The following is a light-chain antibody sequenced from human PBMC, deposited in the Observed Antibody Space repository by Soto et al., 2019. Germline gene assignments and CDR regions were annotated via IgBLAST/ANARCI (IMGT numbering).Light chain of an antibody. J-gene: IGKJ1*01. CDR1: QSISGW. CDR2: KAS. Sequence: DIQMTQSPSTLSASVGDRFTITCRASQSISGWLAWYQQKPGKAPKLLIYKASSLEGEVPSRFSGSGSGTEFTLTISSLQPDDFATYYCQQYNSPCTFGQGTRVEIK. CDR3: QQYNSPCT. V-gene: IGKV1-5*03.